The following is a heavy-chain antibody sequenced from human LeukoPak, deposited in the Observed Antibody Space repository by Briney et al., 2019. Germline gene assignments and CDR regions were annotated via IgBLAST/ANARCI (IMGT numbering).Heavy chain of an antibody. Sequence: PSETLSLTCAVSGGSISSTNWWSWVRQPPGKGLEWIGYIHFSGSTNYNPSLKSRVTVSDDKSKNQFSLKLSSVTAADTAVYYCARFHYGSANNWFDPWGQGTLVTVSS. V-gene: IGHV4-4*02. D-gene: IGHD3-10*01. CDR1: GGSISSTNW. J-gene: IGHJ5*02. CDR3: ARFHYGSANNWFDP. CDR2: IHFSGST.